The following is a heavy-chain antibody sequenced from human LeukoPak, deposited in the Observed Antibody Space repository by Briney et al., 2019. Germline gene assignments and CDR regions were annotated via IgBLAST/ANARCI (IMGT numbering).Heavy chain of an antibody. Sequence: ASVKVSCKASGYTFTGYYMHWVRQAPGQGFEWMGWINPNSGGTNYAQKFQGRVTMTRDTSISTAYMELSRLRSDDTAVYYCARSGGEITIFGVVKNWFDPWGQGTLVTVSS. CDR1: GYTFTGYY. CDR2: INPNSGGT. CDR3: ARSGGEITIFGVVKNWFDP. J-gene: IGHJ5*02. D-gene: IGHD3-3*01. V-gene: IGHV1-2*02.